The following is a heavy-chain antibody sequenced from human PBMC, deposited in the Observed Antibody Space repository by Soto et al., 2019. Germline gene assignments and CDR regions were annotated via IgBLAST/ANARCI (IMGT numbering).Heavy chain of an antibody. J-gene: IGHJ6*02. V-gene: IGHV3-21*01. D-gene: IGHD3-9*01. CDR1: GFTFSSYS. CDR3: ARDLPKARYYDILTGYGPKYYYGMDV. CDR2: ISSSSSYI. Sequence: GGSLRLSCAASGFTFSSYSMNWVRQAPGKGLEWVSSISSSSSYIYYADSVKGRFAISRANAKKSLYLQMNSLRAEDTAVYYCARDLPKARYYDILTGYGPKYYYGMDVWGQGTTVTVSS.